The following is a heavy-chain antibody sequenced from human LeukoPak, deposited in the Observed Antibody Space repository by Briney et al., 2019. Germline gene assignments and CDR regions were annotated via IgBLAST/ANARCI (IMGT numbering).Heavy chain of an antibody. Sequence: SETLSLTCTVSGGSISFHYWSWIRQPPGKGLEWIGYIHLSGSTSYDPALRSRVTISGDTSKNQFSLRLNSVTAADTAVYYCARGGVWYFDLCGRGTLVTVSS. D-gene: IGHD3-16*01. CDR3: ARGGVWYFDL. CDR1: GGSISFHY. CDR2: IHLSGST. J-gene: IGHJ2*01. V-gene: IGHV4-59*11.